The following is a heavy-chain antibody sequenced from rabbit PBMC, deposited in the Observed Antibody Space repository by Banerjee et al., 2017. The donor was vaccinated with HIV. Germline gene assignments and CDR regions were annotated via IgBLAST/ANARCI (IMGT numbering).Heavy chain of an antibody. CDR2: IYTDINGNT. D-gene: IGHD8-1*01. CDR3: AREGVRYAGTSAYRGYYFDL. J-gene: IGHJ4*01. V-gene: IGHV1S40*01. Sequence: SLEESGGDLVKPEGSLTLTCTVSGFSFSSSYYMCWVRQAPGKGLEWIGCIYTDINGNTYYASWAEGRFTISQASSTTVTLQMTSLTAADTATYFCAREGVRYAGTSAYRGYYFDLWGPGTLVTVS. CDR1: GFSFSSSYY.